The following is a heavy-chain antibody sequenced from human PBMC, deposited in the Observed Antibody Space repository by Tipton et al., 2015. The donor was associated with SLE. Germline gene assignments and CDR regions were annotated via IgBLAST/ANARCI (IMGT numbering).Heavy chain of an antibody. Sequence: LRLSCAVSGYSISSGYYWSWIRQPPGKGLEWIGEINHSGSTNYNPSLKSRVTISVDTSKNQFSLKLSSVTAADTAVYYCARVRYYYDSTHAFDIWGQGTMVTVSS. CDR1: GYSISSGYY. J-gene: IGHJ3*02. CDR2: INHSGST. CDR3: ARVRYYYDSTHAFDI. D-gene: IGHD3-22*01. V-gene: IGHV4-34*01.